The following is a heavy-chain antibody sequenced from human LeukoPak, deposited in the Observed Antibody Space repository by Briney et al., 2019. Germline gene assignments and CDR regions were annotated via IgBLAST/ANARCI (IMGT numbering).Heavy chain of an antibody. CDR1: GYIFTSYG. V-gene: IGHV1-18*01. CDR2: INTYNGNT. D-gene: IGHD1-14*01. J-gene: IGHJ6*03. Sequence: ASVKVSCKASGYIFTSYGISWVRQAPGQGLEWMGWINTYNGNTNYAQNLQGRVTITRNTSISTAYMELTSLRSEDTAVYYCARGSQNHWNYYYMDVWGKGTTVTVSS. CDR3: ARGSQNHWNYYYMDV.